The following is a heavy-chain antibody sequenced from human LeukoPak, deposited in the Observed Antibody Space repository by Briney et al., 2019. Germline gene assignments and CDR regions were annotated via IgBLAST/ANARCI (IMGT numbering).Heavy chain of an antibody. J-gene: IGHJ6*02. V-gene: IGHV1-69*13. D-gene: IGHD2-15*01. CDR3: ARALDIVVVVANPYYGMDV. Sequence: GASVKVSCKASGGTFSSYAISWLRQAPGQGLEWMGGIIPIFGTANYAQKFQGRVTITADESTSTAYMELSSLRSEDTAVYYCARALDIVVVVANPYYGMDVWGQGTTVTVSS. CDR2: IIPIFGTA. CDR1: GGTFSSYA.